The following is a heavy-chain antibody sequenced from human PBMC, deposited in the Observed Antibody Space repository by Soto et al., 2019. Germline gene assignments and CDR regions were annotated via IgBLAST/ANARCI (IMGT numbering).Heavy chain of an antibody. CDR2: MNPNSGNT. CDR1: GYTFTSYD. J-gene: IGHJ5*02. D-gene: IGHD3-22*01. Sequence: ASVKVSCKASGYTFTSYDINWVRQATGQGLEWMGWMNPNSGNTGYAQKFQGRVTMTRNTSISTAYMELSSLRSEDTAVYYCARGAHPYYYDSSGYYNWFDPWGQGTLVTVSS. V-gene: IGHV1-8*01. CDR3: ARGAHPYYYDSSGYYNWFDP.